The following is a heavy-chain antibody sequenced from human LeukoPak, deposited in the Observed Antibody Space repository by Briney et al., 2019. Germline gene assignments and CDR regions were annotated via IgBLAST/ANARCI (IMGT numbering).Heavy chain of an antibody. CDR2: IYYSGST. CDR1: GGSISSYY. J-gene: IGHJ6*02. CDR3: AKVLADNNYYYYGMDV. Sequence: PSETLSLTCTVSGGSISSYYWSWIRQPPGKGLEWIGYIYYSGSTNYNPSLKSRVTISVDTSKNQFSLKLSSVTAADTAVYYCAKVLADNNYYYYGMDVWGQGTTVTVSS. D-gene: IGHD6-19*01. V-gene: IGHV4-59*01.